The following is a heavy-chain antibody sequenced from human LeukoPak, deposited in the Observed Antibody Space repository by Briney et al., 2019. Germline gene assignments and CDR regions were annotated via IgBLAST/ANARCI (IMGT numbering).Heavy chain of an antibody. CDR1: GGSFSRYY. J-gene: IGHJ3*02. CDR3: ARGPYSYDSSGAFDI. D-gene: IGHD3-22*01. Sequence: SETLSLTCAVYGGSFSRYYWNWIRQPPGKGLEWIGEINHSGSTNYNPSLKSRVPISVATSKNQSSLKLSSVTAADPAGYFCARGPYSYDSSGAFDIWGQGTMVTVSS. CDR2: INHSGST. V-gene: IGHV4-34*01.